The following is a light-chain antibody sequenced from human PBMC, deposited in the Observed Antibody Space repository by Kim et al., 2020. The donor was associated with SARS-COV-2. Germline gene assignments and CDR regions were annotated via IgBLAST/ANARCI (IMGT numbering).Light chain of an antibody. Sequence: GPRVTIYCSGSSSNIGRNTVNWYQHLPGTAPKLLLYSNNQRPSGVPDRVSGSKSGTSASLDISGLQSDDEADYYCSAWDGSLNGWVFGGGTQLTVL. V-gene: IGLV1-44*01. CDR3: SAWDGSLNGWV. CDR1: SSNIGRNT. CDR2: SNN. J-gene: IGLJ3*02.